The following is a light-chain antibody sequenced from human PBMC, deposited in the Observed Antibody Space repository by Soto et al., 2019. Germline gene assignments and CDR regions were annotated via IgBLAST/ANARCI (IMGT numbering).Light chain of an antibody. Sequence: QSALTQPPSASGSPGQSVTISCTGTSSDVGSYNYVSWYQQHPDKAPKLMIYEVNKRPSGVPDRFSGSKSGNTASLTVSGLQAEDEADYYCNSYAGYNNPVVFGGGTKLTVL. J-gene: IGLJ2*01. CDR3: NSYAGYNNPVV. V-gene: IGLV2-8*01. CDR2: EVN. CDR1: SSDVGSYNY.